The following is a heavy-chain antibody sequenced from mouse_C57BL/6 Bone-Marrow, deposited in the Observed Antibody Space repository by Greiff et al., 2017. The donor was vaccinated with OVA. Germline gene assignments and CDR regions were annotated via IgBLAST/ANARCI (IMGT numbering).Heavy chain of an antibody. D-gene: IGHD1-1*01. CDR3: AGDYGSSYGGYFDV. Sequence: EVQLQQSGPVLVKPGASVKMSCKASGYTFTDYYMNWVKQSHGKSLEWIGVINPYNGGTSYNQKFKGKATLTVDKSSSTAYMELNSLTSEDSAVYYCAGDYGSSYGGYFDVWGTGTTVTVSS. CDR1: GYTFTDYY. CDR2: INPYNGGT. J-gene: IGHJ1*03. V-gene: IGHV1-19*01.